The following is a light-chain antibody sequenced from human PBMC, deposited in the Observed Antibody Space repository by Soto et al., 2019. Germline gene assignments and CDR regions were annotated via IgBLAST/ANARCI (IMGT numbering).Light chain of an antibody. J-gene: IGKJ5*01. CDR3: HQRSNWPPDT. CDR1: QSVHTF. V-gene: IGKV3-11*01. CDR2: GAS. Sequence: EVVLTQSPDTLSLSPGEGASLSCRASQSVHTFLAWYQQKPGQPPRLLIYGASTRAPGVPARFSGRGSGTDFPLTITSLEPEDFAVYYCHQRSNWPPDTFGQGTRL.